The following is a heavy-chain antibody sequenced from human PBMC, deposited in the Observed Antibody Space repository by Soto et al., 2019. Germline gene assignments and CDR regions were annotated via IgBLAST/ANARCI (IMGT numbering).Heavy chain of an antibody. Sequence: PSETLSLTCTVSGGSISSSSYFWGWIRQPPGKGLEWIGSIDYTGRTYYNPSLKSRVTMSVDTSKNQFSLKLSSVTAADTAVYYCAREWSNTIFGVVITFFDYWGQGTLVTVSS. CDR2: IDYTGRT. D-gene: IGHD3-3*01. V-gene: IGHV4-39*07. CDR3: AREWSNTIFGVVITFFDY. CDR1: GGSISSSSYF. J-gene: IGHJ4*02.